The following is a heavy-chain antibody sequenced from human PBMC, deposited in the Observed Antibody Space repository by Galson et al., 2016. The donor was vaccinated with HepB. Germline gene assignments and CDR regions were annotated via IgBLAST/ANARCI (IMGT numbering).Heavy chain of an antibody. CDR3: ARCQGRGDAVEI. D-gene: IGHD3-16*01. J-gene: IGHJ3*02. Sequence: QSGAEVKKPGESLKISCKASGYSFMYYWIGWVRQMPGTGLEWMGVIYPADSDTTYSPSFQGQVTIPAAKPISTAYLQWSSLKASDTAMYYCARCQGRGDAVEIWGQGTMVTASS. CDR1: GYSFMYYW. CDR2: IYPADSDT. V-gene: IGHV5-51*01.